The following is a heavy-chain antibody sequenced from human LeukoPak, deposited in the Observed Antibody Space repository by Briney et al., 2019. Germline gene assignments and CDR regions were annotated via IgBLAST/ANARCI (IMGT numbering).Heavy chain of an antibody. Sequence: PGGSLESPLEAPGLPAIDNESTWSPQAPGKGLEWVSLIHSGGSTYYADSLKGRFTLSRDNSRNTLDLPMNTLRAEDTAVSFCARGVPQVSILGVFDYWGQGTLVTVSS. J-gene: IGHJ4*02. CDR3: ARGVPQVSILGVFDY. CDR2: IHSGGST. CDR1: GLPAIDNE. D-gene: IGHD3-16*01. V-gene: IGHV3-53*01.